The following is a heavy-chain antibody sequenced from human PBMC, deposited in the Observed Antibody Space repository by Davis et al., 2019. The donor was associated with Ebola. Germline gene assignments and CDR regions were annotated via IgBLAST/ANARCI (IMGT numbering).Heavy chain of an antibody. CDR3: ARYITNKGGMDV. CDR2: INGDGSEK. Sequence: PGGSLRLSCEASGFTFRNYWMSWVRQAPGKGLEWVANINGDGSEKYYVESVRGRLTISRDTAKNSLYLQMNSLRAEDTAVYYCARYITNKGGMDVWGQGTTVTVSS. J-gene: IGHJ6*02. V-gene: IGHV3-7*03. D-gene: IGHD3-10*01. CDR1: GFTFRNYW.